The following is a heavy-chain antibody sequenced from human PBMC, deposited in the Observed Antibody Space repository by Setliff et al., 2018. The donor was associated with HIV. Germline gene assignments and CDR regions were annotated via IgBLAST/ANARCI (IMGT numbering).Heavy chain of an antibody. Sequence: TLSLTCAVYGGSFSGYCWSWIRQSPGKGLEWIGEINHSGSTNYNPSLKSRVTILGDTSKNQFSLKLSSVTAADTAVYYCARRAGSDYFTRFDYWGQGTLVTVSS. J-gene: IGHJ4*02. V-gene: IGHV4-34*01. CDR1: GGSFSGYC. CDR3: ARRAGSDYFTRFDY. CDR2: INHSGST. D-gene: IGHD3-10*01.